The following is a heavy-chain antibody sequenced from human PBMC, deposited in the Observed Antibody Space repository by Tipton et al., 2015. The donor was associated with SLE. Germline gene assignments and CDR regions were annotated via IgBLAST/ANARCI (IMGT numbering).Heavy chain of an antibody. CDR2: IDYRDIT. V-gene: IGHV4-59*08. CDR1: GGSVSSNY. J-gene: IGHJ6*02. D-gene: IGHD2-21*02. CDR3: ARGMVTWRGAIVGVDV. Sequence: TLSLTCTVSGGSVSSNYWSWIRQPPGKGLEWIGYIDYRDITNYNPSLKSRVTMSIDTSKNQFSLKLTSVTAADTAVYYCARGMVTWRGAIVGVDVWGQGTTVNVSS.